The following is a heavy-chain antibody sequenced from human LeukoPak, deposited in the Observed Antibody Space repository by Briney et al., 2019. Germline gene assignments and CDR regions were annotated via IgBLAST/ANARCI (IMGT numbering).Heavy chain of an antibody. CDR2: IYYSG. CDR3: ARQSGYYDNWFDP. D-gene: IGHD3-3*01. CDR1: GVSMSSSTYY. J-gene: IGHJ5*02. V-gene: IGHV4-39*07. Sequence: SETLSLTCTVSGVSMSSSTYYWGWVRQPPGKGLEWIGSIYYSGSYNPALKSRVTISADTSKNQFSLKLSSVTAADTAVYYCARQSGYYDNWFDPWGQGTLVTVSS.